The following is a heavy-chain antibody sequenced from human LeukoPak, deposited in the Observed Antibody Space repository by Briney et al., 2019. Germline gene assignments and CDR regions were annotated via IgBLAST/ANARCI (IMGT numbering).Heavy chain of an antibody. V-gene: IGHV3-7*01. J-gene: IGHJ4*02. D-gene: IGHD5-12*01. CDR1: GYTFRRNG. Sequence: GGSLRLSCAASGYTFRRNGMHWVRQAPGKGLEWVANIKQDGSEKYYVDSVKGRFTISRDNADNSLYLQMNSLRAEDTAVYYCARDRSGFYSVDYWGQGTLVTVSS. CDR2: IKQDGSEK. CDR3: ARDRSGFYSVDY.